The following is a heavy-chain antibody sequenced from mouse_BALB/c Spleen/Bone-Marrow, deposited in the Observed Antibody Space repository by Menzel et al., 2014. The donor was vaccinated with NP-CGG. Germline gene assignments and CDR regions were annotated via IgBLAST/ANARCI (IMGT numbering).Heavy chain of an antibody. CDR1: GYSFTGYY. CDR2: INPYNGAT. CDR3: ARGIYYGGYFDY. J-gene: IGHJ2*01. V-gene: IGHV1-31*01. D-gene: IGHD1-1*01. Sequence: EVKLQESGPELVKPGASVKISCKASGYSFTGYYMHWVKQSYVKSLEWIGRINPYNGATSYNQNFKDKASLTVDESSSTAYMELHSLTSEDSAVYYCARGIYYGGYFDYWGQGTTLTVSS.